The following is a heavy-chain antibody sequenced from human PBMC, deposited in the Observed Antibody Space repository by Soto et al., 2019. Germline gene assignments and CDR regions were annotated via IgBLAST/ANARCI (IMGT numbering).Heavy chain of an antibody. D-gene: IGHD6-19*01. Sequence: EVQLVESGGGLVQPGGSLRLYCVGSGFMFDSFAMNWVRQAPGKGLEWVAYINGGSDSIYYAESVKGRFTISRDNARNSRSLQMNSLSDEDTAVYYCAKSGDSAGWGIDFWGQGTLVTVSS. CDR1: GFMFDSFA. J-gene: IGHJ4*02. CDR2: INGGSDSI. CDR3: AKSGDSAGWGIDF. V-gene: IGHV3-48*02.